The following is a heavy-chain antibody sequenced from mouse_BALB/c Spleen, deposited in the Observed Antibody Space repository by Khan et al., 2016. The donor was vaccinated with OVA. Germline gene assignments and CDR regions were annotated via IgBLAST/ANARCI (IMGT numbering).Heavy chain of an antibody. CDR2: IWSDGST. CDR1: GFSLTTYG. J-gene: IGHJ4*01. Sequence: QVQLQQSGPGLVAPSQSLSITCTISGFSLTTYGIHWVRQPPGKGLEWLVVIWSDGSTTYNSTLQSRLSINKDSSKSQVFFKMNSLQTDDTAIYYCARQPYYHYNIMDYWGQGTSVTVSS. CDR3: ARQPYYHYNIMDY. D-gene: IGHD2-10*01. V-gene: IGHV2-6-1*01.